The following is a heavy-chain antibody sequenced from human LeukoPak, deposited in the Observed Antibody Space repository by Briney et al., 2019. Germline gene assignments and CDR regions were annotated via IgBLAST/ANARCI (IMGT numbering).Heavy chain of an antibody. V-gene: IGHV4-4*07. J-gene: IGHJ3*02. CDR1: GGSISSYY. Sequence: SETLSLTCTVSGGSISSYYWSWIRQPAGKGLEWIGRINTSGRIDYNPSVKSRATMSVDTSKNQVSLNPSSVTAADTAAYYCARGKVSAHGAFEIWGQGTMVTVSS. CDR3: ARGKVSAHGAFEI. CDR2: INTSGRI. D-gene: IGHD3-10*01.